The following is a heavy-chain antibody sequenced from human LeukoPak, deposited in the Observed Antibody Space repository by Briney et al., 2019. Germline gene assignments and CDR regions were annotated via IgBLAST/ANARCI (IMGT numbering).Heavy chain of an antibody. V-gene: IGHV3-43*02. CDR1: GFMFHDYA. CDR3: ARESESSGWYDY. Sequence: GGSLRLSCAAPGFMFHDYAIHWVRQAPGKGLEWVSLISGDGGSTFYADSVKGRFTISRDNSKNSLYPQMNSLRSDDTALYYCARESESSGWYDYWGQGTLVTVSS. D-gene: IGHD6-19*01. CDR2: ISGDGGST. J-gene: IGHJ4*02.